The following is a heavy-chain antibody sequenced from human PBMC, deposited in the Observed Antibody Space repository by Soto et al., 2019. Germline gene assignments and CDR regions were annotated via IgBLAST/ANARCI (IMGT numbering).Heavy chain of an antibody. CDR2: IYYSGST. D-gene: IGHD2-2*01. CDR1: GGSISSGGYY. V-gene: IGHV4-31*02. Sequence: PSETLSLTCTVSGGSISSGGYYWSWIRQHPGKGLEWIGYIYYSGSTYYNPSLKSRVTISVDTSKNQFSLKLSSVTAAGTAVYYCARVMPYYYGMDVWGQGTTVTVSS. J-gene: IGHJ6*02. CDR3: ARVMPYYYGMDV.